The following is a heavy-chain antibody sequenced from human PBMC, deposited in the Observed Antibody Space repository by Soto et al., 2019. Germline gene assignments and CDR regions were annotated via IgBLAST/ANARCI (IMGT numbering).Heavy chain of an antibody. CDR1: GATFGSYA. Sequence: QVQLVQSGAEVKKPGSSVKVSCKASGATFGSYAISWVRQAPGQGLEWMGGIIPIFETTNYAQKFQGRVTITADESTSTAYMELSSLRSEDTAVYYCARDGNVGQKYYFDYWGQGTLVTVSS. CDR3: ARDGNVGQKYYFDY. CDR2: IIPIFETT. J-gene: IGHJ4*02. V-gene: IGHV1-69*01. D-gene: IGHD3-10*02.